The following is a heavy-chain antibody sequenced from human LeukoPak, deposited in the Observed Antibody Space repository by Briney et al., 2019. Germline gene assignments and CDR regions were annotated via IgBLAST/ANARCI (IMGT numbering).Heavy chain of an antibody. V-gene: IGHV6-1*01. CDR2: TYYRSTWYN. J-gene: IGHJ5*02. Sequence: SQTLSLTCAISGDSVSSNSVTWNWIRQSPSRGLEWLGGTYYRSTWYNDYAVSVRGQITVNPDTSKNQFSLHLNSVTPEDTAVYYCARRLTQYDCFDPWGQGILVTVSS. CDR3: ARRLTQYDCFDP. CDR1: GDSVSSNSVT. D-gene: IGHD2-2*01.